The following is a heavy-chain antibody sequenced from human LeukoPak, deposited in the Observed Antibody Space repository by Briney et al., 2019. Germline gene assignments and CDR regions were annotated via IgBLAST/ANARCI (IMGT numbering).Heavy chain of an antibody. V-gene: IGHV3-74*01. CDR3: ARDLYCSSTSCHHDAFDI. Sequence: GGSLRLSCAASGFTLSSYWMHWVRQAPGKGLVWVSRINTDGSSTSYADSVKGRFTISRDNAKNTLYLQMNSLRAEDTAAYYCARDLYCSSTSCHHDAFDIWGQGTMVTVSS. D-gene: IGHD2-2*01. CDR2: INTDGSST. J-gene: IGHJ3*02. CDR1: GFTLSSYW.